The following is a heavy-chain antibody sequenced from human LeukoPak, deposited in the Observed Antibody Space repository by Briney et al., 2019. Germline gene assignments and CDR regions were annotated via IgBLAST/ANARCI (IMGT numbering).Heavy chain of an antibody. J-gene: IGHJ3*02. V-gene: IGHV3-20*04. CDR2: INWNGGST. CDR1: GFTFDDYG. D-gene: IGHD6-6*01. Sequence: GGSLRLSCAASGFTFDDYGMSWVRQAPGKGLEWVSGINWNGGSTGYADSVKGRFTISRDNSKNTLYLQMNSLRAEDTAVYYCARDFYNSSSLWYDAFDIWGQGTMVTVSS. CDR3: ARDFYNSSSLWYDAFDI.